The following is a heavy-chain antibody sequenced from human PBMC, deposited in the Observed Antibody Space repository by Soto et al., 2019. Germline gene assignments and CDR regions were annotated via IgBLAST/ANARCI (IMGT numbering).Heavy chain of an antibody. CDR2: ISGSGGST. Sequence: GGSLRLSCAASGFTFSSYAMSWVRQAPGKGLEWVSAISGSGGSTYYADSVKGRFTISRDNSKNTLYLQMNSLRAEDTAVYYCAKALPGGYSGYDYFDYWGQGTLVTVS. D-gene: IGHD5-12*01. V-gene: IGHV3-23*01. CDR1: GFTFSSYA. CDR3: AKALPGGYSGYDYFDY. J-gene: IGHJ4*02.